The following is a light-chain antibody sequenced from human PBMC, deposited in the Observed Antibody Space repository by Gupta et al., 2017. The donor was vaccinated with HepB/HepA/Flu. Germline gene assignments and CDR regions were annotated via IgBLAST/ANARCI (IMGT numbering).Light chain of an antibody. CDR3: QQRGDWPRT. CDR1: QRISRY. J-gene: IGKJ2*01. CDR2: DAS. V-gene: IGKV3-11*01. Sequence: EIVLTQSPGTLALSPGERATLSCRASQRISRYLAWYQQKAGQAPRLLISDASNRASGVPGRFSGSGSGTDFTLTISSLEPEDFAIYCCQQRGDWPRTFGQGTKLEIK.